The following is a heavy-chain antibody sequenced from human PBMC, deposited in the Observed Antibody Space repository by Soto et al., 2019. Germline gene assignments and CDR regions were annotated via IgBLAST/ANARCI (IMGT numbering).Heavy chain of an antibody. D-gene: IGHD5-18*01. Sequence: QVQLVESGGGVVQPGRSLRLSCAASGFTFSSYAMHWVRQAPGKGLEWVAVISYDGSNKYYADSVKGRFTISRDNSKNTLYLPMNSLRAEDTAVYYCARDNGGMDSYGSFDYWGQGTLVTVST. CDR1: GFTFSSYA. J-gene: IGHJ4*02. CDR3: ARDNGGMDSYGSFDY. V-gene: IGHV3-30-3*01. CDR2: ISYDGSNK.